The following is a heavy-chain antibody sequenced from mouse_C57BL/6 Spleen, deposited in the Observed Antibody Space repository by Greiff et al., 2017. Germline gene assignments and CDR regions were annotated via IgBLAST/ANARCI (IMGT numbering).Heavy chain of an antibody. D-gene: IGHD1-1*01. CDR3: ARSAIYYGSSRYFDV. J-gene: IGHJ1*03. Sequence: QVQLQQSGAELARPGASVKLSCKASGYTFTSYGISWVKQRTGQGLEWIGEIYPRSGNTYYNEKFKGKATLTADKSSSTAYMELRSLTSEDSAVYFCARSAIYYGSSRYFDVWGTGTTVTVSS. CDR1: GYTFTSYG. V-gene: IGHV1-81*01. CDR2: IYPRSGNT.